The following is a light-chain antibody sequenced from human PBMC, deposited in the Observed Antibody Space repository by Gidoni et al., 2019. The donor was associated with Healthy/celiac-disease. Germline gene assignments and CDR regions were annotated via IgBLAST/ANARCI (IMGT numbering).Light chain of an antibody. CDR3: QQRSNWPPIP. V-gene: IGKV3-11*01. CDR1: QRVSSH. CDR2: DAS. Sequence: EIVLTQSPATLSLSPGERATLSCRARQRVSSHLAWYHQKPGQAPRLLLYDASNRATAIPARFSGSGSGTDFTLTISSLEPEDFAVYYCQQRSNWPPIPFGQGTRLEIK. J-gene: IGKJ5*01.